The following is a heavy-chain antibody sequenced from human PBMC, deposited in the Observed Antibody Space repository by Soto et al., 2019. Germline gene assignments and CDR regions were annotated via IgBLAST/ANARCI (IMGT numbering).Heavy chain of an antibody. CDR2: IYYSGST. CDR1: GGSISSYY. V-gene: IGHV4-59*01. J-gene: IGHJ4*02. D-gene: IGHD6-19*01. Sequence: PSESLSLTSTVSGGSISSYYWSWIRQPPGKGLEWIGYIYYSGSTNYNPSLKSRVTISVDTSKNQFSLKLSSVTAADTAVYYCARGIAVAGNFDYWGQGTLVTSPQ. CDR3: ARGIAVAGNFDY.